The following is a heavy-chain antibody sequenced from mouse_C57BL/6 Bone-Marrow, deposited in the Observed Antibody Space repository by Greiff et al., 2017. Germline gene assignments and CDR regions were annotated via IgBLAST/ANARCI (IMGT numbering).Heavy chain of an antibody. V-gene: IGHV10-1*01. Sequence: EVKLMESGGGLVQPKGSLKLSCAASGFSFNTYAMNWVRQAPGKGLEWVARIRSKSNNYATYYADSVKDRFTISRDDSESMLYLQMNNLKTEDTAMYYCVRHGWAWFAYWGQGTLVTVSA. CDR2: IRSKSNNYAT. CDR1: GFSFNTYA. D-gene: IGHD3-3*01. J-gene: IGHJ3*01. CDR3: VRHGWAWFAY.